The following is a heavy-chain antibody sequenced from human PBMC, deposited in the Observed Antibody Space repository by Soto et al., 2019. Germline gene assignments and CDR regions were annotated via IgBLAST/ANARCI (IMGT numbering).Heavy chain of an antibody. D-gene: IGHD1-7*01. CDR3: ARDWELPCFDS. CDR1: GGSFDIFY. J-gene: IGHJ4*02. Sequence: PSETLSLTCHVSGGSFDIFYWSWIRQAAGKGLEWIGHIYSSGLSHYNPSLRSRVTMSVDSSKRQFSLKLTSVTAADTAVYYCARDWELPCFDSWGPGTLVTVSS. V-gene: IGHV4-4*07. CDR2: IYSSGLS.